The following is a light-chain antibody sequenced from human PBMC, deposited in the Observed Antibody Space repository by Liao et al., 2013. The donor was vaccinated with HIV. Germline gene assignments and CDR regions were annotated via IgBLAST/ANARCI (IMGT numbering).Light chain of an antibody. CDR1: KLGDKY. V-gene: IGLV3-1*01. CDR2: QDT. Sequence: SYELTQAPSVSVSPRQTARITCSGDKLGDKYASWYQQKPGQSPVLVIYQDTKRPSGIPARFSGSNSGNTATLTISGTQAMDEADYYCQAWDSSSWVFGGGTTLTVL. J-gene: IGLJ3*02. CDR3: QAWDSSSWV.